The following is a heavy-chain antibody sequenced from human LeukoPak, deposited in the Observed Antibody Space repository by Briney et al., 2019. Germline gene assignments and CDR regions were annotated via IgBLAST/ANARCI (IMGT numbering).Heavy chain of an antibody. Sequence: RGSLRLSCAASGFTFSSYAMSWVRQAPGKGLEWVSAISGSGGSTYYADSVKGRFTISRDNSKNTLYLQMNSLRAEDTAVYYCAKDPVRFLEWLYYFDYWGQGTLVTVSS. CDR1: GFTFSSYA. CDR2: ISGSGGST. D-gene: IGHD3-3*01. V-gene: IGHV3-23*01. CDR3: AKDPVRFLEWLYYFDY. J-gene: IGHJ4*02.